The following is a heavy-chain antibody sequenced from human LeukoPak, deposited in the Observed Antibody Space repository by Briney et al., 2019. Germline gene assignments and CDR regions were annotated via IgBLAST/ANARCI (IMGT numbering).Heavy chain of an antibody. CDR3: ARVLLWFGELFGGYYGMDV. CDR1: GYTFTSYD. V-gene: IGHV1-8*01. Sequence: ASVKVSCKASGYTFTSYDINWVRQATGQGLEWMGWMNPNSGNTGYAQKFQGRVTMTRNTSISTAYMELSSLRSEDTAVYYCARVLLWFGELFGGYYGMDVWGQGTTVTVSS. D-gene: IGHD3-10*01. CDR2: MNPNSGNT. J-gene: IGHJ6*02.